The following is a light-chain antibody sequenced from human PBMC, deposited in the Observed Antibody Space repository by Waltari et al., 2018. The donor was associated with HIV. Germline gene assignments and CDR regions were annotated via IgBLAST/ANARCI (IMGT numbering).Light chain of an antibody. CDR2: EDI. Sequence: SYELTQPPSVSVSPGQQARITCSGDTLPKKYAHWYQQKSGQAPVLVIYEDIKRPSGIPERFSGSSSGTMAILTISGAQVEDEADYYCYSTESNGNHRVFGGGTKLTVL. V-gene: IGLV3-10*01. J-gene: IGLJ3*02. CDR1: TLPKKY. CDR3: YSTESNGNHRV.